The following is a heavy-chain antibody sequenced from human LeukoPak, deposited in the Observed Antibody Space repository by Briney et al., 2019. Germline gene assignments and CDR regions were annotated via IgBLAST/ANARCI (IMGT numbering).Heavy chain of an antibody. D-gene: IGHD6-13*01. V-gene: IGHV4-59*02. J-gene: IGHJ4*02. CDR2: IHYSGGT. CDR3: ARGSLAAAGSDNIDY. Sequence: SETLSLTCTVSGGSVSGYYWSWIRQPPGKGLEWIGYIHYSGGTSYNPSLKSRVTISVDTSKDQLSLKLSSVSAADTAVYYCARGSLAAAGSDNIDYWGQGTLVTVSS. CDR1: GGSVSGYY.